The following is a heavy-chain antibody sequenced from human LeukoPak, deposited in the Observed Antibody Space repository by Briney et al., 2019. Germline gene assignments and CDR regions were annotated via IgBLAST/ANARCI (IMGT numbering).Heavy chain of an antibody. CDR3: ARGAPWNGSGSYYSFDY. CDR1: GGSIKSYY. D-gene: IGHD3-10*01. J-gene: IGHJ4*02. CDR2: IYYSGST. V-gene: IGHV4-59*01. Sequence: PSETLSLTCSVSGGSIKSYYWSWIRQPPGKGLEWIGYIYYSGSTNYNPSLKSRVTISVDTSKNQFSLKLSSVTAADTAMYYCARGAPWNGSGSYYSFDYWGQGTLVTVSS.